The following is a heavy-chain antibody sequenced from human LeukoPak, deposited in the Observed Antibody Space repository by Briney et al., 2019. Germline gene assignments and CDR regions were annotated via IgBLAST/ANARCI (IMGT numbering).Heavy chain of an antibody. J-gene: IGHJ5*02. Sequence: ASVKVSCKASGYTFTSYDINWVRQATGQGLEWMGWINPNSGGTNYAQKLQDRVTMTRDTSISTAYMELSLLRSDDTAVYYCARGDYYGSGKVVAAWGQGTLVTVSS. CDR3: ARGDYYGSGKVVAA. V-gene: IGHV1-2*02. CDR1: GYTFTSYD. CDR2: INPNSGGT. D-gene: IGHD3-10*01.